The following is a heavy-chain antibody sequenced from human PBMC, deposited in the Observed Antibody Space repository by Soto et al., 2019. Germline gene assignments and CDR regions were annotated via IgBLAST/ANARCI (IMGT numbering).Heavy chain of an antibody. Sequence: ASVKVSCKASGYTFTSYGFSWVRQAPGQGLEWMGWISAYNGNTNYAQKLQGRVTMTTDTSTSTAYMELRSLRSDDTAVYYCASLALITMIVVVITGEFDYWGQGTLVTVSS. CDR1: GYTFTSYG. CDR3: ASLALITMIVVVITGEFDY. J-gene: IGHJ4*02. D-gene: IGHD3-22*01. V-gene: IGHV1-18*01. CDR2: ISAYNGNT.